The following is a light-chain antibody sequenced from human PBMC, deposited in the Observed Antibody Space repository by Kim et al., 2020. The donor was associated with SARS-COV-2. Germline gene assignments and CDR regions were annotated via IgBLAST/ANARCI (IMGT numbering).Light chain of an antibody. CDR2: GAS. V-gene: IGKV3-15*01. Sequence: VSPGETVNLSCRASQNSKIYLAWYQHRRGHPPRLLIYGASSRATGISARFSGRGSGTDFTLTISNLQSDDFAVYSCQQYYTRPPYTFGQGTKLEI. CDR1: QNSKIY. J-gene: IGKJ2*01. CDR3: QQYYTRPPYT.